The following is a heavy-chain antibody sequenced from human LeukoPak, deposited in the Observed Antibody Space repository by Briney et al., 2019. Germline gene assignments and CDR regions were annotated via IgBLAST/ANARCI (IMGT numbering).Heavy chain of an antibody. CDR1: GFTFSSYW. CDR3: ARAAVADPGDV. CDR2: IKPDGSEK. D-gene: IGHD6-19*01. J-gene: IGHJ6*02. Sequence: AGGALRLSCAASGFTFSSYWMAWVRQAPGKGLEWVANIKPDGSEKYYVDSLRGRFTISRDNAENSLYLQMKSLRDEDTAVYYCARAAVADPGDVWGQGTTVTVSS. V-gene: IGHV3-7*04.